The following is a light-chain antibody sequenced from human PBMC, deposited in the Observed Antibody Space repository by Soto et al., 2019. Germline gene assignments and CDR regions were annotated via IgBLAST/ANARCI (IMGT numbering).Light chain of an antibody. J-gene: IGKJ5*01. V-gene: IGKV3-15*01. CDR3: QQYKKWPPIT. Sequence: EIVLTQSPATLSLSPGERATLSCRASQSISSSLAWYQQKPGQAPRLLIYDTSTRATGIPARFSGSGSGTEFTLTISSLQSEDFAVYYCQQYKKWPPITFGQGTRLEIK. CDR2: DTS. CDR1: QSISSS.